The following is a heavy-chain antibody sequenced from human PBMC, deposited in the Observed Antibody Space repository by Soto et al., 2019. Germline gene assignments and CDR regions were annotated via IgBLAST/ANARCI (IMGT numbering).Heavy chain of an antibody. V-gene: IGHV3-23*01. CDR3: AKDRLGGNFDY. CDR2: ISGTGGST. CDR1: GFTFNNYA. J-gene: IGHJ4*02. Sequence: PGGSLRLSCAASGFTFNNYAMNWVRQAPGKGLEWVATISGTGGSTYYADSVKGRFTISRGNSKNTLYLQMNSLRVEDTAVYYCAKDRLGGNFDYWGQGTQVTVSS.